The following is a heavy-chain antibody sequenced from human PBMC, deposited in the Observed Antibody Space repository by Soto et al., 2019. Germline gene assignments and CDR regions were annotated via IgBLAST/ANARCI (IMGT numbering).Heavy chain of an antibody. Sequence: QVQLVQSGAEVKKPGSSVKVSCKASGGTFSSYTISWVRQAPGQGLEWMGRIIPILGIANYAQKFQGRVTITADKSTSTAYMELSSLRSEDTAVYYCARENRYSTMALDYWGQGTLVTVSS. J-gene: IGHJ4*02. CDR1: GGTFSSYT. CDR3: ARENRYSTMALDY. V-gene: IGHV1-69*08. D-gene: IGHD3-10*01. CDR2: IIPILGIA.